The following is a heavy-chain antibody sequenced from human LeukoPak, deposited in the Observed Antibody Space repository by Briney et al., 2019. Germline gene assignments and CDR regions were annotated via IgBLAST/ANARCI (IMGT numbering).Heavy chain of an antibody. D-gene: IGHD4-17*01. CDR1: GDSFSSITYY. CDR3: ARDQIDDYGDRRSSSYYYGMDV. J-gene: IGHJ6*02. CDR2: IYYSGST. Sequence: SETLSLTCTVSGDSFSSITYYWGWIRQPPGKGLEWIGSIYYSGSTYYNPSLKSRVTISLDTSKNQFSLKLSSVTAADTAVYFCARDQIDDYGDRRSSSYYYGMDVWGQGTTVTVSS. V-gene: IGHV4-39*07.